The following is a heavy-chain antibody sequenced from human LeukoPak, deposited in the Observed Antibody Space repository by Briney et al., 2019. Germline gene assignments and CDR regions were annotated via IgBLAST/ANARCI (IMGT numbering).Heavy chain of an antibody. V-gene: IGHV4-34*01. Sequence: SETLSLTCAVYGGSYSGYYWSWIRQPPGKGLEWIGEINHSGSTNYNPSLKSRVTISVDTSKNQLSLKLSSVTAADTAVYYCARHSGYSRYYFDYWGQGTLVTVSS. D-gene: IGHD3-22*01. J-gene: IGHJ4*02. CDR2: INHSGST. CDR3: ARHSGYSRYYFDY. CDR1: GGSYSGYY.